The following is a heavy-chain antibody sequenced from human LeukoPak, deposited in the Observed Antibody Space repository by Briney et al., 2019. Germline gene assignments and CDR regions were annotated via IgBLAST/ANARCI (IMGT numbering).Heavy chain of an antibody. D-gene: IGHD3-3*01. CDR2: ISGSGGST. V-gene: IGHV3-23*01. CDR3: AKDSFITIFGVGSDY. CDR1: GFTFSSYA. Sequence: GGSLRLSCAASGFTFSSYAMSWVRQAPGEGLEWVSAISGSGGSTYYADSVKGRFTISRDNSKNTLYLQMNSLRAEDTAVYYCAKDSFITIFGVGSDYWGQGTLVTVSS. J-gene: IGHJ4*02.